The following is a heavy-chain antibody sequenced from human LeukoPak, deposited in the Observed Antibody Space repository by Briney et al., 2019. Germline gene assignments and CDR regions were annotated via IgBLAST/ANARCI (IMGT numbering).Heavy chain of an antibody. CDR1: GFTVSSNY. CDR2: IYSGGST. CDR3: AREGRDGYNKGY. Sequence: GGPLRLSCAASGFTVSSNYMSWVRQAPGKGLEWVSVIYSGGSTYYADSVKGRFTISRDNSKNTLYLQMNSLRAEDTAVYYCAREGRDGYNKGYWGQGTLVTVSS. J-gene: IGHJ4*02. D-gene: IGHD5-24*01. V-gene: IGHV3-66*01.